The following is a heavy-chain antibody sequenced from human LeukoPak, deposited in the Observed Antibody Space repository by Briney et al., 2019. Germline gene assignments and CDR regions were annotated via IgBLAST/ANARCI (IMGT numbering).Heavy chain of an antibody. J-gene: IGHJ4*02. CDR2: LISSGAVT. D-gene: IGHD5-18*01. CDR1: GFPFSNYA. CDR3: AKNAGYSYGLYYFDY. Sequence: GGSLRLSCAASGFPFSNYAMSWVRQAPGKGLEWVSSLISSGAVTYYADSVEGRFTISRDNSKNTVHLQMDSLRAEDSAVYYCAKNAGYSYGLYYFDYWGQGTLVTVSS. V-gene: IGHV3-23*01.